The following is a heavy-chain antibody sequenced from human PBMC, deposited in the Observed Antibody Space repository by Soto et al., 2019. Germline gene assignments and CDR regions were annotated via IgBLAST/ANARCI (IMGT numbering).Heavy chain of an antibody. CDR1: GFTFSSYG. D-gene: IGHD6-6*01. J-gene: IGHJ4*02. CDR2: IWYDGSNK. V-gene: IGHV3-33*01. Sequence: QVQLVESGGGVVQPGRSLRLSCAASGFTFSSYGMHWVRQAPGKGLEWVAVIWYDGSNKYYADSVKGRFTISRDNSKNTLYLQMNSLRAEDTAVYYCVRDQGQLVLDYWGQGTLVTVSS. CDR3: VRDQGQLVLDY.